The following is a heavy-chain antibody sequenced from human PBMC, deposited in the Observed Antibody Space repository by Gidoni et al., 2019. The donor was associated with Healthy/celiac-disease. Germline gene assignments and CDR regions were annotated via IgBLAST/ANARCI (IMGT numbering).Heavy chain of an antibody. D-gene: IGHD3-16*01. CDR2: IYYSGST. CDR1: GASISSYY. V-gene: IGHV4-59*01. CDR3: ARGALGGRYFDY. Sequence: VQLQPSAPGLVMPSQTLSLPCPVSGASISSYYLSWIRQPPGKGLEWIGYIYYSGSTNYNPSLKSRVTISVDTSKNQFSLKLSSVTAADTAVYYCARGALGGRYFDYWGQGTLVTVSS. J-gene: IGHJ4*02.